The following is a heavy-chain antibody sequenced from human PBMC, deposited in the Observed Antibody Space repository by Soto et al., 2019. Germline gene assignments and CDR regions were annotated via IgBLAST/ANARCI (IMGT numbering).Heavy chain of an antibody. CDR3: WGCSGGSCYPDYYYGMDV. V-gene: IGHV1-69*13. CDR2: IIPIFGTA. Sequence: ASVKVSCKASGGTFSSYALSWVRQAPGQGLEWMGGIIPIFGTANYAQKFQGRVTITADESTSTAYMELSSLRSEDTAVYYCWGCSGGSCYPDYYYGMDVWGQGTTVTVSS. CDR1: GGTFSSYA. J-gene: IGHJ6*02. D-gene: IGHD2-15*01.